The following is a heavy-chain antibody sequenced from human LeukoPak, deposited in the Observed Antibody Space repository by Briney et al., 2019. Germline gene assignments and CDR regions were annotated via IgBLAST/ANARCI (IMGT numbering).Heavy chain of an antibody. J-gene: IGHJ5*02. V-gene: IGHV1-18*01. Sequence: ASVKVSCKASGYTFTSYGISWVRQAPGQGLEWMGWISAYNGNTNYAQKLQGRVTMTTDTSTSTAYMELRSLRSDDTAVYYCARGGCSSTSCYFGGGWFDPWGQGTLVTVSS. CDR3: ARGGCSSTSCYFGGGWFDP. D-gene: IGHD2-2*01. CDR1: GYTFTSYG. CDR2: ISAYNGNT.